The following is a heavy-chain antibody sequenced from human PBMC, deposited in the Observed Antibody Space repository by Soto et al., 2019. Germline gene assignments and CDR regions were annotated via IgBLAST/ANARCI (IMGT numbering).Heavy chain of an antibody. CDR1: GGSMSKYY. J-gene: IGHJ6*02. CDR3: SRGSKFGELPIPVYGMDV. V-gene: IGHV4-59*01. Sequence: SETLSLTCTVSGGSMSKYYWNWIRQPPGKGLEWIGYIYSNGGPNYNPPRTSRVTISVDTPKNQSSLKLSYVTAADTAVYYCSRGSKFGELPIPVYGMDVWGQGTTVTVSS. CDR2: IYSNGGP. D-gene: IGHD3-10*01.